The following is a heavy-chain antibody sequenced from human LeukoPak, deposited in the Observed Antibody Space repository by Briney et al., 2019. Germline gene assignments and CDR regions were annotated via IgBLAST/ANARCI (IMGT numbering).Heavy chain of an antibody. V-gene: IGHV3-7*01. CDR1: GFTFSSYW. CDR2: IKQDGSEK. CDR3: ASLRMATTYFDY. Sequence: GGSLRLSCAASGFTFSSYWMSWVRQAPGKGLEWVANIKQDGSEKYYVDSVKGRFTISRDNAKNSLYLQMNSLRAEDTAVYYCASLRMATTYFDYWAREPWSPSPQ. J-gene: IGHJ4*02. D-gene: IGHD5-24*01.